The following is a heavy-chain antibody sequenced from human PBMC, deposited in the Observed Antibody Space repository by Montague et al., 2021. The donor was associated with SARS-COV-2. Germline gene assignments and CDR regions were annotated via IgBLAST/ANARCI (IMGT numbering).Heavy chain of an antibody. V-gene: IGHV4-39*07. Sequence: SETLSLTCTVSGGSISSSSYYWGWIRQPPGKGLEWIGSIYYSGSTYYNPSHKSRVTISVDTSKNQFSLRLNSVTAADTAVYYCARDPSRQLLPYPVGDYYYGMDVWGQGTTVTVSS. CDR2: IYYSGST. CDR3: ARDPSRQLLPYPVGDYYYGMDV. CDR1: GGSISSSSYY. J-gene: IGHJ6*02. D-gene: IGHD2-2*02.